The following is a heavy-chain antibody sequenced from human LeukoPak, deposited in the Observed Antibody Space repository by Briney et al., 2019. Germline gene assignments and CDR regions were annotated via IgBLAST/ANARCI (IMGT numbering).Heavy chain of an antibody. Sequence: PLETLSLTCAVYGGSFSGYYWTGIRPPPGKGLEWIGEINHSGDTNYNPSLKSRVTISVDTSKNQFSLKLSSVTAADTAVYYCVRGRVKGKYWGQGTLVTVSS. CDR3: VRGRVKGKY. V-gene: IGHV4-34*01. D-gene: IGHD2/OR15-2a*01. CDR2: INHSGDT. CDR1: GGSFSGYY. J-gene: IGHJ4*02.